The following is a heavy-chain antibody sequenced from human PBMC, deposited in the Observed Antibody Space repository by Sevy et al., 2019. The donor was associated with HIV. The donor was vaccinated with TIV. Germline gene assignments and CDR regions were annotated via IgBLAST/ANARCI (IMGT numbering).Heavy chain of an antibody. CDR1: GYTFTGYY. V-gene: IGHV1-2*02. Sequence: ASVKVSCKASGYTFTGYYMHWVRQAPGQGLEWMGWINPNSGGTNYAQKFQGRVTMTRDTSISTAYMDMSRLRSDDTPVYYCARERVYCSGGSCKPGGWFDPWGQGTLVTVSS. CDR2: INPNSGGT. D-gene: IGHD2-15*01. CDR3: ARERVYCSGGSCKPGGWFDP. J-gene: IGHJ5*02.